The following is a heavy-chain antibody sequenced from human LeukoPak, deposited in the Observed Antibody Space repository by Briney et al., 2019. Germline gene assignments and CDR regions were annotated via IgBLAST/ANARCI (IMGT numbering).Heavy chain of an antibody. CDR3: ARQYCSSTSCYRYFDS. D-gene: IGHD2-2*02. J-gene: IGHJ4*02. Sequence: GGSLRLSCAASGFTFSSYWMSWVRQAPGKGLEWVANIKQDGSKKYYVDSVKGRFTISRDNAKNSLYLQMNSLRAEDTAVYYCARQYCSSTSCYRYFDSWGQGTLGTVSS. V-gene: IGHV3-7*01. CDR1: GFTFSSYW. CDR2: IKQDGSKK.